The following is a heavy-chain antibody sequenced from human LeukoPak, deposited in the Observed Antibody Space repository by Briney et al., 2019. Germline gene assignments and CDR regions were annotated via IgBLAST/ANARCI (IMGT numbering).Heavy chain of an antibody. CDR2: LSSNGVSA. V-gene: IGHV3-64D*06. J-gene: IGHJ4*02. CDR3: ASTYSYDSSGYYPFDY. CDR1: GFTFISYA. Sequence: GGSLRLSCSASGFTFISYALHWVRQAPGKGLEYVSSLSSNGVSAKYADSVKGRFTISRDNSKNTLYLQMSSLRAEDTAVYYCASTYSYDSSGYYPFDYWGQGTLVTVPS. D-gene: IGHD3-22*01.